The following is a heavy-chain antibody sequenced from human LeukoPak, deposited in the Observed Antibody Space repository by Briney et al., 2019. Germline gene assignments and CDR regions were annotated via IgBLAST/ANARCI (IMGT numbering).Heavy chain of an antibody. Sequence: ASVKVSCKASGYTFTSYYMHWVRHPPGQGLEWMGIINPSGGSTSYAQKFQGRVTMTRDTSTSTVYMELSSLRSEDTAVYYCARVGGEGYFDYWGQGTLVTVSS. CDR3: ARVGGEGYFDY. V-gene: IGHV1-46*01. CDR2: INPSGGST. CDR1: GYTFTSYY. D-gene: IGHD3-16*01. J-gene: IGHJ4*02.